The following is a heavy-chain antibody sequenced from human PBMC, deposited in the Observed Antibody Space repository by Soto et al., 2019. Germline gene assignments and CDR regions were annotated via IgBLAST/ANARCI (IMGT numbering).Heavy chain of an antibody. CDR2: ISGYNGNT. CDR3: SRFIMVGGWFDPNYYHGMDV. V-gene: IGHV1-18*01. D-gene: IGHD6-19*01. J-gene: IGHJ6*02. Sequence: QVQLVQSGAEVKKPGASVTVSCKTSAYTFSNYGINWVRQAPGQGLEWMGWISGYNGNTNYAQTVQGRVTMTTDTSTGTVYMELRSLKSDDTAIYYCSRFIMVGGWFDPNYYHGMDVWGQGTTVTVSS. CDR1: AYTFSNYG.